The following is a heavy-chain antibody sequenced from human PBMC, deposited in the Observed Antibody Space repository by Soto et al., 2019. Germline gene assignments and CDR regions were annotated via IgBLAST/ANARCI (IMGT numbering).Heavy chain of an antibody. Sequence: EVQLVESGGGLVQPGGSLRLSCAASGLTFSTYWMHWVRQAPGKGLVWVSRINADGSDTTYADSVKGRFTTSRANAKNTVYLQMSSPTAEDTAVYYCARGHASGNLSDALDMWGQGTMVTVSS. V-gene: IGHV3-74*01. CDR1: GLTFSTYW. CDR3: ARGHASGNLSDALDM. CDR2: INADGSDT. D-gene: IGHD3-22*01. J-gene: IGHJ3*02.